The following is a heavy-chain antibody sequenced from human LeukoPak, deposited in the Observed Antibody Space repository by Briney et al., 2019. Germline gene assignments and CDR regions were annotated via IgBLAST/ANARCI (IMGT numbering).Heavy chain of an antibody. CDR3: ARGFYGGNPTLFDY. Sequence: ASVKVSCKASGYTFTGYYMHWVRQAPGQGLEWMGWINPNSGGTSYAQKFQGRVTMTRDTSISTAYMELSRLRSDDTAVYYCARGFYGGNPTLFDYWGQGTLVTVSS. J-gene: IGHJ4*02. CDR2: INPNSGGT. CDR1: GYTFTGYY. D-gene: IGHD4-23*01. V-gene: IGHV1-2*02.